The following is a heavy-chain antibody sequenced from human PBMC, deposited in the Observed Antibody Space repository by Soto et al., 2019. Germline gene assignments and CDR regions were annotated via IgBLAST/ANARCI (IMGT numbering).Heavy chain of an antibody. J-gene: IGHJ4*02. CDR2: INPNSGGT. Sequence: ASVKVSCKASGYTFTGYYMHWVRQAPGQGLEWMGWINPNSGGTNYAQKFQGRVTMTRDTSISTAYMELSRLRSDDTAVYYCARDLEYSSPIDYWGQGTLVTVSS. V-gene: IGHV1-2*02. D-gene: IGHD6-6*01. CDR1: GYTFTGYY. CDR3: ARDLEYSSPIDY.